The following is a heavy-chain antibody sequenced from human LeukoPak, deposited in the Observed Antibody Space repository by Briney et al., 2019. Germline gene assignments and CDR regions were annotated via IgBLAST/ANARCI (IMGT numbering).Heavy chain of an antibody. CDR2: LAVGSGNT. CDR3: AAVFGSGYYYYFDY. V-gene: IGHV1-58*02. Sequence: SVKVSCKASGFSFSSSSMQWVRQPRGQRLEWIGWLAVGSGNTNYAQKFQGRVTITRDMSTSTAYMELSSLGSEDAALYYCAAVFGSGYYYYFDYWGQGSLFTVSS. D-gene: IGHD3-22*01. CDR1: GFSFSSSS. J-gene: IGHJ4*02.